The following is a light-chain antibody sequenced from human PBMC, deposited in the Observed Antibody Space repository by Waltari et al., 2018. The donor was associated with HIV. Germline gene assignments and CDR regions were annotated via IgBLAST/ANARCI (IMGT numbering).Light chain of an antibody. CDR2: EAA. V-gene: IGKV3-15*01. CDR1: QSISAK. J-gene: IGKJ2*01. Sequence: EIVMTQSPPTLSVSPGQRVTLSCRASQSISAKVAWYQQRPGQAPRLLIYEAATRPTGIPARFSGSGSGTEFTLTISSLQSEDFATYFCQKCDSGPRGITFGQGTMLEIK. CDR3: QKCDSGPRGIT.